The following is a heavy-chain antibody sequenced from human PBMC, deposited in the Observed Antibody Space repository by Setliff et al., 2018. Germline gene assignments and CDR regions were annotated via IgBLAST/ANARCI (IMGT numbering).Heavy chain of an antibody. CDR3: ARTSTGRYFDL. V-gene: IGHV4-38-2*01. CDR2: IYYSGTT. J-gene: IGHJ2*01. Sequence: SETLSLTCAVSDFSVGSVYYWGWIRQPPGRGLEWIANIYYSGTTHYSPSFQSRVTMSVDTSKNQFSLNLSSVTVADTALYYCARTSTGRYFDLWGRGTLVTVS. D-gene: IGHD2-2*01. CDR1: DFSVGSVYY.